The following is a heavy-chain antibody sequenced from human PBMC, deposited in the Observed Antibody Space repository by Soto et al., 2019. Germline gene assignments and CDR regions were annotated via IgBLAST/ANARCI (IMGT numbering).Heavy chain of an antibody. CDR2: INQDGSAK. Sequence: EVQLVESGGGLVQPGGSLRISCAASGFTFNNYYMVWVRQAPGRGLEWVANINQDGSAKYYVDSVKGRFTISRDNAKSSLYLQINSLRAEDTATYYCGRGFGGTHWGQGSLVTVSS. J-gene: IGHJ4*02. V-gene: IGHV3-7*05. D-gene: IGHD2-15*01. CDR3: GRGFGGTH. CDR1: GFTFNNYY.